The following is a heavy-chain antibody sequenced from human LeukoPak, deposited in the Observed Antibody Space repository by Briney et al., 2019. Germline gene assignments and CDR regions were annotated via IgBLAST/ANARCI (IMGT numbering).Heavy chain of an antibody. Sequence: GGSLRLSCAASGFTFCQYSINWVRQAPGKGLEWVSHLRYSGETFYADSVKGRFTISRDNVRNSLYLQMNSLRAEDTAMYYCARQSGDQSSAWYFDAWGQGTLVTVSS. D-gene: IGHD6-19*01. CDR3: ARQSGDQSSAWYFDA. J-gene: IGHJ4*02. CDR1: GFTFCQYS. V-gene: IGHV3-48*01. CDR2: LRYSGET.